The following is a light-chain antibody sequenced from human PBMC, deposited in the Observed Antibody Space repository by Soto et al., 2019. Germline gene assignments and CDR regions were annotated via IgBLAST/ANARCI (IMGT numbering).Light chain of an antibody. V-gene: IGLV2-23*02. CDR1: SGDVGNYKF. CDR3: CSYSGRSTFV. J-gene: IGLJ1*01. Sequence: QSLLTQPASVSGSPGQSITVSCTGASGDVGNYKFVSWYQQHPGKAPKLIIFEVDKRPSGVSDRFSGSKSGNTASLTVSGLQAEDEADYYCCSYSGRSTFVFGTGTKLTVL. CDR2: EVD.